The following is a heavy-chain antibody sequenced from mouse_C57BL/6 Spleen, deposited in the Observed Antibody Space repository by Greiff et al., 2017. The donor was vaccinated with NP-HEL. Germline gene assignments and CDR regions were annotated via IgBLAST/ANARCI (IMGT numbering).Heavy chain of an antibody. Sequence: QVQLQQPGAELVKPGASVKMSCKASGYTFTSYWITWVKQRPGQGPEWIGDIYPGSGSTNYNEKFKSKANMTVDPSSSTAYMRLSSLTSEDSAVYYWARRGYDGSSYWYAMDYWGQGTSVTVSS. D-gene: IGHD1-1*01. V-gene: IGHV1-55*01. CDR2: IYPGSGST. J-gene: IGHJ4*01. CDR3: ARRGYDGSSYWYAMDY. CDR1: GYTFTSYW.